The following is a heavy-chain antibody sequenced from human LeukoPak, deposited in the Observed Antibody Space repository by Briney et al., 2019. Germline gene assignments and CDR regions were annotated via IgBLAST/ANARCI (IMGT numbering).Heavy chain of an antibody. CDR1: GGSVSGYY. J-gene: IGHJ5*02. Sequence: SETLSLTCTVSGGSVSGYYWTWIRQPPGKGLEWIGYIYYSGSTNYNPSLKSRVTISVDTSKNQFSLKLSSVTAADTAVYYCARHGTSGTNLNWFDPWGQGTLVTVSS. D-gene: IGHD1-1*01. V-gene: IGHV4-59*02. CDR2: IYYSGST. CDR3: ARHGTSGTNLNWFDP.